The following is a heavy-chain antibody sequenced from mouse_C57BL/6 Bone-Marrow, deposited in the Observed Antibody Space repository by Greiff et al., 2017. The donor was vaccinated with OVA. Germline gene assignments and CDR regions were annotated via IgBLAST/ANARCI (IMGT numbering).Heavy chain of an antibody. V-gene: IGHV1-20*01. CDR1: GYSFTGYS. Sequence: VQLQQSGPELVKPGDSVKISCKASGYSFTGYSMNWVMQSHGKSLEWIGRINPYNGDTFYNQKFKGKATLTVDKSSSTAHMELRSLTSEDSAVYYCARERFITTVVANYAMDYWGQGTSVTVSS. D-gene: IGHD1-1*01. CDR2: INPYNGDT. CDR3: ARERFITTVVANYAMDY. J-gene: IGHJ4*01.